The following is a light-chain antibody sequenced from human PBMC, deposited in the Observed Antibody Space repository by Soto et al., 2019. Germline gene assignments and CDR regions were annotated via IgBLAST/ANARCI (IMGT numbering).Light chain of an antibody. CDR1: QSISSW. CDR2: KAS. CDR3: QQYNSYPYT. V-gene: IGKV1-5*03. Sequence: DIQMTQSPSTLSASVGDRVTITCRASQSISSWLAWYQQKPGKAPNLLNYKASSLESGVPSRFSGSGSGTEFALTITSLQPDDLATYYCQQYNSYPYTFGQGTKLEIK. J-gene: IGKJ2*01.